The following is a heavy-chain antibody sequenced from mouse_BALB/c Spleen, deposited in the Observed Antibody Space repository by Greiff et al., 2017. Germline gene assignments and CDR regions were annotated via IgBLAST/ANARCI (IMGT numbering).Heavy chain of an antibody. CDR2: INPSTGYT. V-gene: IGHV1-7*01. J-gene: IGHJ4*01. CDR3: ARSYDGYPHYAMDY. D-gene: IGHD2-3*01. CDR1: GYTFTSYW. Sequence: LQESGAELAKPGASVKMSCKASGYTFTSYWMHWVKQRPGQGLEWIGYINPSTGYTEYNQKFKDKATLTADKSSSTAYMQLSSLTSEDSAVYYCARSYDGYPHYAMDYWGQGTSVTVSS.